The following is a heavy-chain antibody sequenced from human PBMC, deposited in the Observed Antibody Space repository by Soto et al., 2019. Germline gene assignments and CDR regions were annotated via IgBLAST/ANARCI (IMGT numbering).Heavy chain of an antibody. J-gene: IGHJ4*02. V-gene: IGHV3-33*01. CDR2: IWYDGSNK. Sequence: GGSLRLSCAASGFTFSSYGMHWVRQAPGKGLEWVAVIWYDGSNKYYADSVKGRFTISRDNSKNTLYLQMNSLRAEDTAVYYCARDYSGLGELSLPPAPAYWGQGTLVTVSS. CDR1: GFTFSSYG. CDR3: ARDYSGLGELSLPPAPAY. D-gene: IGHD3-16*02.